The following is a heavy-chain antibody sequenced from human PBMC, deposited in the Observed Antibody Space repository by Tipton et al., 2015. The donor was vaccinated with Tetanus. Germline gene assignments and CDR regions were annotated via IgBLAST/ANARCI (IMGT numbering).Heavy chain of an antibody. CDR2: VYHTGST. V-gene: IGHV4-30-2*01. D-gene: IGHD2-2*01. CDR1: GGLLSTGGYS. J-gene: IGHJ4*02. Sequence: TLSLTCAVSGGLLSTGGYSWGWIRQTPGQGLEWIGYVYHTGSTYYNPSLRGRVTISTVGSKNHVSLRLTSVTAADTGVYYCARVACSSTSCYSHYFDYWGPGSLVTVSS. CDR3: ARVACSSTSCYSHYFDY.